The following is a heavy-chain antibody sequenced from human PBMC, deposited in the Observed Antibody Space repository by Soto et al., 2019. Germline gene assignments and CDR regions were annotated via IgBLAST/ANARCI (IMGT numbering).Heavy chain of an antibody. Sequence: GESLKISCAASGFTFSDFGMHWVRQAPGKGLEWVAIISYDGILKYYADSVKGRFTISRDTSKGAVYLQMNSLTPEDTAVYYCAKDFRVSGGHYGSLNYYYGMDVWGQGTTVTVSS. CDR3: AKDFRVSGGHYGSLNYYYGMDV. J-gene: IGHJ6*02. D-gene: IGHD3-10*01. CDR1: GFTFSDFG. V-gene: IGHV3-30*18. CDR2: ISYDGILK.